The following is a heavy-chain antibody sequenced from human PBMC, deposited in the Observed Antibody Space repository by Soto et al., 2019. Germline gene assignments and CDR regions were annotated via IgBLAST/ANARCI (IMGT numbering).Heavy chain of an antibody. J-gene: IGHJ6*03. CDR3: AREGVEVAGTYYYCYMDV. CDR2: ISAYNGNT. Sequence: ASVKVSCKASGYTFTSYGISWVRQAPGQGLEWMGWISAYNGNTNYAQKLQGRVTMTTDTSTSTAYMELRSLRSDDTAVYYCAREGVEVAGTYYYCYMDVWGKGTTVTVSS. V-gene: IGHV1-18*01. CDR1: GYTFTSYG. D-gene: IGHD6-19*01.